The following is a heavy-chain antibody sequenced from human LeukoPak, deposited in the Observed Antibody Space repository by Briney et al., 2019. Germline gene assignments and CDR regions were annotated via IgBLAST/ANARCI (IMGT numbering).Heavy chain of an antibody. CDR1: GYTFTGYY. V-gene: IGHV1-2*02. J-gene: IGHJ4*02. D-gene: IGHD6-13*01. Sequence: GASVKVSCKASGYTFTGYYMHWVRQAPGQGLEWMGWINPNSGGTNHAQKFQGRVTMTRNTSISTAYMELSRLRSDDTAVYYCARAFGYGAAAGTFGHWGQGTLVTVSS. CDR3: ARAFGYGAAAGTFGH. CDR2: INPNSGGT.